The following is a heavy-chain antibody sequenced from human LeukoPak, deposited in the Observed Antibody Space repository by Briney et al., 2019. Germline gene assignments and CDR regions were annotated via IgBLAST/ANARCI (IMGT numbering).Heavy chain of an antibody. CDR2: ISYSGRT. CDR3: ERQSDSSGYIHT. D-gene: IGHD3-22*01. V-gene: IGHV4-39*01. CDR1: GGSISSSTYY. J-gene: IGHJ4*02. Sequence: SETLPLTCTVSGGSISSSTYYWSWIRQPPGKGLERIGSISYSGRTYYTPSLKSRVTTSVYTSKNQFSLRLSSVTAADTAVYYCERQSDSSGYIHTWGQGTLVTVSS.